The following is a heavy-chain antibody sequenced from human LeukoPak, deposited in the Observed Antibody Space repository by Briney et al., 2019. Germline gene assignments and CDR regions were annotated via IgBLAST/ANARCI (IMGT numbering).Heavy chain of an antibody. CDR2: ISYDGSNK. V-gene: IGHV3-30-3*02. J-gene: IGHJ4*02. CDR3: AKLGGFGGVIVIPTTDY. Sequence: GGSLRLSCAASGFTFSSYAMHWVRQASGKGLEWVAVISYDGSNKYYADSVKGRFTISRDNSKNTLYLQMNSLRAEDTAVYYCAKLGGFGGVIVIPTTDYWGQGTLVTVSS. CDR1: GFTFSSYA. D-gene: IGHD3-16*02.